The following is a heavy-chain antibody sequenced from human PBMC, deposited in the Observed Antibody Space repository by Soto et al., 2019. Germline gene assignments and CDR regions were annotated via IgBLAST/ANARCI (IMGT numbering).Heavy chain of an antibody. D-gene: IGHD4-17*01. CDR1: GGTFSSYA. CDR3: ARETTVVTPGWFDT. CDR2: IIPIFGTA. Sequence: SVKVSCKASGGTFSSYAISWVRQAPGQGLEWMGGIIPIFGTANYAQKFQGRVTITADESTSTAYMELSSLRSEDTAVYYCARETTVVTPGWFDTWGQGTLVTVSS. V-gene: IGHV1-69*13. J-gene: IGHJ5*02.